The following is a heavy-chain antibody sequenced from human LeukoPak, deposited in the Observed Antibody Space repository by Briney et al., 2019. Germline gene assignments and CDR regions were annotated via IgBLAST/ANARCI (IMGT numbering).Heavy chain of an antibody. J-gene: IGHJ4*02. D-gene: IGHD3-3*01. Sequence: GGSLRLSCAASGFTFSSYAMHWVRKAPGKGLEWVAVISYDGSNKYYADSVKGRFTISRDNSKNTLYLRVNSLGAVDTAVYYCAREVAWSVFDYWGQGTLVTVSS. V-gene: IGHV3-30-3*01. CDR2: ISYDGSNK. CDR1: GFTFSSYA. CDR3: AREVAWSVFDY.